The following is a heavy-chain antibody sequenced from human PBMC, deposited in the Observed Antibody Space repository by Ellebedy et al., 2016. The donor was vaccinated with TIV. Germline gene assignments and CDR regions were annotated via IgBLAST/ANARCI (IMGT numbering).Heavy chain of an antibody. J-gene: IGHJ6*02. D-gene: IGHD3-10*01. Sequence: AASVKVSCKASGYTFTTYGISWVRQAPGQGLEWMGIINPSGGSTSYAQKLQGRVTMTRDTSTSTVYMELSSLRSEDTAVYYCAREEPYGSGTKDYGMDVWGQGTTVTVSS. CDR3: AREEPYGSGTKDYGMDV. CDR1: GYTFTTYG. CDR2: INPSGGST. V-gene: IGHV1-46*04.